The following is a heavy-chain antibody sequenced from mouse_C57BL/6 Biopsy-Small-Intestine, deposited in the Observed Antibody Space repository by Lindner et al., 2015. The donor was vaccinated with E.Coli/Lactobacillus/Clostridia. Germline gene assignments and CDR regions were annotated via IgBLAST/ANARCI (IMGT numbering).Heavy chain of an antibody. CDR1: GFTFSDYG. CDR2: ISSGSSTI. J-gene: IGHJ4*01. Sequence: VQLQESGGGLVKPGGSRKLSCAASGFTFSDYGMHWVRQAPEKGLEWVAYISSGSSTIYYADTVKGRFTISRDNAKNTLFLQMTSLRSEDTAMYYCARRVYYDYDGYAMDYWGQGTSVTVSS. CDR3: ARRVYYDYDGYAMDY. D-gene: IGHD2-4*01. V-gene: IGHV5-17*01.